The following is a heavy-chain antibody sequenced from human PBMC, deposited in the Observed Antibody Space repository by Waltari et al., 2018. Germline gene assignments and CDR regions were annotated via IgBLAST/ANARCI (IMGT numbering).Heavy chain of an antibody. V-gene: IGHV3-23*01. CDR2: ISGSGGST. Sequence: EVQLLESGGGLVQPGGSLRLSCAASGFTFSSYAMNWVRQAPGKGLEWVSAISGSGGSTYYADSVKGRFTISRDNSKNTLYLQMNSLRAEDTAVYYCAKAVSDDFWSGYYFDYWGQGTLVTVSS. CDR1: GFTFSSYA. CDR3: AKAVSDDFWSGYYFDY. J-gene: IGHJ4*02. D-gene: IGHD3-3*01.